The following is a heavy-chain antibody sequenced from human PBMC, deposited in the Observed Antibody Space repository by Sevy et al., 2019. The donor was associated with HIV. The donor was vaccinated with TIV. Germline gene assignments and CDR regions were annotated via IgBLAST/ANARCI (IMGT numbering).Heavy chain of an antibody. Sequence: SSVTVSCKVSGYTLTDLAMHWVRQAPGKGLEWMGGFDPEDDETIYPQRFQGRVTMTEDTSTDTAYMELTSLRSEDTAVYYCATDLWFYYGDFRGFWGQGTLVTVSS. CDR1: GYTLTDLA. V-gene: IGHV1-24*01. J-gene: IGHJ4*02. CDR3: ATDLWFYYGDFRGF. CDR2: FDPEDDET. D-gene: IGHD4-17*01.